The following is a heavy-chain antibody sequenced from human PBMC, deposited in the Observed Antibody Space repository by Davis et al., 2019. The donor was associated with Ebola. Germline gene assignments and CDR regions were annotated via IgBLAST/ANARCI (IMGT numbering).Heavy chain of an antibody. V-gene: IGHV1-8*01. CDR1: GYTFTSYD. J-gene: IGHJ5*02. CDR3: ARGATVDNWFDP. Sequence: ASVKVSCKASGYTFTSYDINWVRQATGQGLEWMGWMNPNSGNTGYAQKFQGRVTMTRNTSISTAYMELSSLRSEDTAVYYCARGATVDNWFDPWGQGTLVTVSS. CDR2: MNPNSGNT. D-gene: IGHD4-23*01.